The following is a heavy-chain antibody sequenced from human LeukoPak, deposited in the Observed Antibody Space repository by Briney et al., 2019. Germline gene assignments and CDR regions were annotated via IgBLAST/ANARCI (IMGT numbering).Heavy chain of an antibody. V-gene: IGHV4-34*01. CDR2: INHSGNT. D-gene: IGHD2-15*01. CDR1: GGSFSGYY. J-gene: IGHJ4*02. CDR3: ARRPLGYCSGGSCYFDY. Sequence: AEPVSLTCAVYGGSFSGYYWRWIRQSPGKGVEWIGEINHSGNTNYNPSLKSRVTISVDTSKNQFSLKLSSVTAADTAVYYCARRPLGYCSGGSCYFDYWGQGTLVTVSS.